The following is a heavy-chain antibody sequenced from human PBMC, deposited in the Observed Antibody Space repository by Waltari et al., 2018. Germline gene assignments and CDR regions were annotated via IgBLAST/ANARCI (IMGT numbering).Heavy chain of an antibody. V-gene: IGHV4-39*01. J-gene: IGHJ4*02. Sequence: QLQLQESGPGLLKPSETLSLTCTVSGDSLSLSKSYGGWIRQPPWKGLEGIGSVYYSGSTYYNPSLKSRVTISIDTSENQFSLKLSSVTAADTAVYYCARRDFHYDTVWGTYTYWGQGTLVTVSS. CDR1: GDSLSLSKSY. CDR2: VYYSGST. D-gene: IGHD3-16*01. CDR3: ARRDFHYDTVWGTYTY.